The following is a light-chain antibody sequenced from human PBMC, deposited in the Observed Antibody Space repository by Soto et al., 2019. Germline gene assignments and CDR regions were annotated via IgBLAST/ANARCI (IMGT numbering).Light chain of an antibody. V-gene: IGKV3-15*01. CDR3: QHFNSYPWT. J-gene: IGKJ1*01. CDR1: QDIRSS. Sequence: EIVMTQSPATLSVSPGERVTLSCRASQDIRSSLAWYQQKPGQAPRLLIYGASIRATGVPATFSGSGSGTDFTLTISRLEPDDFATYYCQHFNSYPWTFGQGTKVDIK. CDR2: GAS.